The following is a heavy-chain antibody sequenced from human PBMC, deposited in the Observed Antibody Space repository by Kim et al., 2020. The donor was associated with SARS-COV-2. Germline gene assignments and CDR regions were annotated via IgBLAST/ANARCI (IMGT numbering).Heavy chain of an antibody. CDR3: ARDWAYSDGSGSYLFDF. V-gene: IGHV3-30*01. Sequence: VKGRFTISGESSRNAMYLQMNSLRAEDTAVYYCARDWAYSDGSGSYLFDFWGQGTLVTVSS. J-gene: IGHJ4*02. D-gene: IGHD3-10*01.